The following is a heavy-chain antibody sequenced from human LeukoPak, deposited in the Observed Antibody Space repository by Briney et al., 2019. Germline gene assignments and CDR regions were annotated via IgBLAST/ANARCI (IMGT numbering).Heavy chain of an antibody. J-gene: IGHJ4*02. V-gene: IGHV3-30*04. CDR1: GFTFSSYA. Sequence: GGALRLSCAASGFTFSSYAMHWVRQAPGKGLEWVAVISYDGSNKYYADSVKGRFTISRDNSKNTLYLQMNSLRAEDTAVYYCAKDLLTYSSEDYWGQGTLVTVSS. D-gene: IGHD5-18*01. CDR3: AKDLLTYSSEDY. CDR2: ISYDGSNK.